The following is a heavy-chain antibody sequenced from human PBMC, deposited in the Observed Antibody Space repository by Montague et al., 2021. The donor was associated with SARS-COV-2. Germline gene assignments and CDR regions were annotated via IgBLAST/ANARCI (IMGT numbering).Heavy chain of an antibody. J-gene: IGHJ4*02. CDR3: ARVKRGYNYGLVVSDDLDY. V-gene: IGHV4-59*01. CDR2: IYYSGST. Sequence: SETLSLTCTVSGGSISSYYWSWIRQPPGKGLEWIGYIYYSGSTNYNPSLKSRVTISVDTSKNQFSLKLSSVTAADTAVYYCARVKRGYNYGLVVSDDLDYWGQGTLVTVSS. CDR1: GGSISSYY. D-gene: IGHD3-10*01.